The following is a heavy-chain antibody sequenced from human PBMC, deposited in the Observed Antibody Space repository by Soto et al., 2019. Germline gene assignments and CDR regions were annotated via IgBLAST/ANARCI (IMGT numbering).Heavy chain of an antibody. CDR2: GNPIVGMS. CDR1: GGTFNTYT. Sequence: QVQLVQSGAEVKKPGSSVKVSCTASGGTFNTYTINWVRQAPGQRPEWVGRGNPIVGMSSSASKFQGRVTLTADKSMSKAYMDLTCLKSEDTSVYYSATSYGSGSTHFDSWGQGTLVTVSS. CDR3: ATSYGSGSTHFDS. J-gene: IGHJ4*02. D-gene: IGHD3-10*01. V-gene: IGHV1-69*02.